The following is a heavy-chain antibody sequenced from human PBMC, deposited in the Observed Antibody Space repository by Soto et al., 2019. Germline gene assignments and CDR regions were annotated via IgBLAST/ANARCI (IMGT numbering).Heavy chain of an antibody. D-gene: IGHD6-13*01. CDR1: GFTFSSYS. V-gene: IGHV3-21*01. CDR3: ASLATGYSSSWYDY. CDR2: ISSSSSYI. Sequence: ESGGGLVKPGGSLRLSCAASGFTFSSYSMNWVRQAPGKGLEWVSSISSSSSYIYYADSVKGRFTISRDNAKNSLYLQMNSLRAEDTAVYYCASLATGYSSSWYDYWGQGTLVTVSS. J-gene: IGHJ4*02.